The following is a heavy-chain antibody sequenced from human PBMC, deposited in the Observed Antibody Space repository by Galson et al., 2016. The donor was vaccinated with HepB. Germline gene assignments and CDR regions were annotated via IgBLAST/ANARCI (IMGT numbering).Heavy chain of an antibody. CDR3: TKGGRVTATQDYYFDY. V-gene: IGHV3-23*01. Sequence: SLRLSCAASGFTFSSNAMSWVRQAPGKGLEWVSGISGTGSATYYADAVTGRFTISRDNSKNTLYLQMNSLRAEDTGLYYCTKGGRVTATQDYYFDYWGQGTLGTVSS. CDR1: GFTFSSNA. D-gene: IGHD2-21*02. J-gene: IGHJ4*02. CDR2: ISGTGSAT.